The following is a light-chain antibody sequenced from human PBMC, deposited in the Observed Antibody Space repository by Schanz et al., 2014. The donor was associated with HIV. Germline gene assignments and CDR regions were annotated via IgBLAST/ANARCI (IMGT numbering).Light chain of an antibody. J-gene: IGLJ2*01. V-gene: IGLV2-23*01. CDR3: CSYAGRHTMV. CDR2: EGS. CDR1: SSDVGSYNL. Sequence: QSALTQPASVSGSPGQSITISCTGTSSDVGSYNLVSWYQQHPGKAPKLMIYEGSKRPSGVPDRFSGSKSGNTASLTISGLQAEDEADYYCCSYAGRHTMVFGGGTKLTVL.